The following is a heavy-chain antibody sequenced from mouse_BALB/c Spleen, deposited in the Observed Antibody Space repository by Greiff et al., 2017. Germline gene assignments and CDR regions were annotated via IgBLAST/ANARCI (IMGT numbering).Heavy chain of an antibody. CDR2: IAPGSGST. Sequence: DLVKPGASVKLSCKASGYTFTSYWINWIKQRPGQGLEWIGRIAPGSGSTYYNEMFKGKATLTVDTSSSTAYIQLSSLSSEDSAVYFCAREGFISYAMDYWGQGTSVTVSS. J-gene: IGHJ4*01. D-gene: IGHD1-1*01. V-gene: IGHV1S41*01. CDR1: GYTFTSYW. CDR3: AREGFISYAMDY.